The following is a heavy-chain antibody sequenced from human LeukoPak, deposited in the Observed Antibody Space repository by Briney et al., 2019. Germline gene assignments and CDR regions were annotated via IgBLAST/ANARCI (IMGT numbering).Heavy chain of an antibody. D-gene: IGHD4-11*01. V-gene: IGHV1-69*05. J-gene: IGHJ4*02. CDR2: IIPIFGTA. CDR1: GGTFSSYA. Sequence: SVKASCKASGGTFSSYAISWVRQAPGQGLEWMGGIIPIFGTANYAQKFQGRVTITTDESTSTAYMELSSLRSEDTAVYYCARAQLPLQYLDYWGQGTLVTVSS. CDR3: ARAQLPLQYLDY.